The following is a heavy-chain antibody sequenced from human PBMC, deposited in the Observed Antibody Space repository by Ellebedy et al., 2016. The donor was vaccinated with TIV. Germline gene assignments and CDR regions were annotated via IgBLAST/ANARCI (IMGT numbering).Heavy chain of an antibody. J-gene: IGHJ4*02. CDR2: ISWNSGSI. V-gene: IGHV3-9*01. CDR3: AKDLFPSSTGPFDY. CDR1: GFTFDDYA. Sequence: PGGSLRLSCAASGFTFDDYAMHWVRQAPVKGLEWVSGISWNSGSIDYADSVKGRFTIARDNAKNSLYLQMNSLRAEDTAVYYCAKDLFPSSTGPFDYWGQGTLVTVSS. D-gene: IGHD1-1*01.